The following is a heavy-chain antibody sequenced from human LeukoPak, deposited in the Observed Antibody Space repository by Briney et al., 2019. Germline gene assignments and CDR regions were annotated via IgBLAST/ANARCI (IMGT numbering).Heavy chain of an antibody. D-gene: IGHD3-22*01. CDR1: GFTFSDHY. V-gene: IGHV3-72*01. CDR2: SKNKANSYTT. Sequence: PGGSLRLSCAASGFTFSDHYMDWVRQAPGKGLEWVGRSKNKANSYTTDYAASVKGRFTISRDDSENSLYLQMNSLQTADTAVYYCTTDSLYYYDSSGYCDYWGQGTLVTVSS. J-gene: IGHJ4*02. CDR3: TTDSLYYYDSSGYCDY.